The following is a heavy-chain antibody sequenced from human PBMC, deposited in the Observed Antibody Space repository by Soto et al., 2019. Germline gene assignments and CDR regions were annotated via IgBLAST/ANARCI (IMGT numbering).Heavy chain of an antibody. V-gene: IGHV5-10-1*01. CDR3: ARHPNYYDSSGYTPRENYYYHYGMDG. Sequence: PGESLRISCKGSGYSFTSYWISWVRQMPGKGLEWMGRIDPSDSYTNYSPSFQGHVTISADKSISTAYLQWSSLKASDTAMYYCARHPNYYDSSGYTPRENYYYHYGMDGWGQGTTVSGSS. CDR1: GYSFTSYW. J-gene: IGHJ6*02. D-gene: IGHD3-22*01. CDR2: IDPSDSYT.